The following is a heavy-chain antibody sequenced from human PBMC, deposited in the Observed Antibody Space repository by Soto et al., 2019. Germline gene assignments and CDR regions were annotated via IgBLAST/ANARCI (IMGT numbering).Heavy chain of an antibody. J-gene: IGHJ4*02. D-gene: IGHD3-22*01. CDR2: IYHSGST. Sequence: SETLSLTCAVSGGSISSSNWWSWVRQPPGKGLEWIGEIYHSGSTNYNPSLKSRVTISVDTSKNQFSLKLSSVTAADTAVYYCAVDYYDSSGYYLGYFDYWGQGTLVTVSS. V-gene: IGHV4-4*02. CDR1: GGSISSSNW. CDR3: AVDYYDSSGYYLGYFDY.